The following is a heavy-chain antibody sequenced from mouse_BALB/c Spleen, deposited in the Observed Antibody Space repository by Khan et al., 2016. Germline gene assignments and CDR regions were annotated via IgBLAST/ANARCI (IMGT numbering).Heavy chain of an antibody. J-gene: IGHJ3*01. CDR3: ATYGNYEGFAY. Sequence: EVKLKESGPGLVKPSQSLSLTCSVTGYSITSGYYWNWIRQFPGNKLEWMGYISYDGSNNYNPSLKNRISITRDTSKNQFFLKLNSVTTEDTATYYGATYGNYEGFAYWGQGTLVTVSA. D-gene: IGHD2-1*01. CDR2: ISYDGSN. CDR1: GYSITSGYY. V-gene: IGHV3-6*02.